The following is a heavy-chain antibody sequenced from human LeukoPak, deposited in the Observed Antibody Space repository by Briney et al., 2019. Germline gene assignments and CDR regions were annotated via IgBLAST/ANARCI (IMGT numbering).Heavy chain of an antibody. D-gene: IGHD1-26*01. CDR2: INPNSGGT. Sequence: GASVKVSCKASGYMFIGYYIHWVRQAPGQGLAWMGWINPNSGGTNYAQKFRGRVTMTRAPSINTAYMEVISLASDDTAVYYCARDSSTTTPRGGFDIWGKGTKVTVSS. CDR3: ARDSSTTTPRGGFDI. V-gene: IGHV1-2*02. CDR1: GYMFIGYY. J-gene: IGHJ3*02.